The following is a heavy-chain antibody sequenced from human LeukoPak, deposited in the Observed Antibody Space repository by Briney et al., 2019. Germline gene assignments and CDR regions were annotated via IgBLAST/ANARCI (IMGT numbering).Heavy chain of an antibody. CDR1: GGSISSSSYY. CDR2: IYYSGST. CDR3: AREITYYDFWSGYYSDGYFDY. Sequence: KPSETLSLTCTVSGGSISSSSYYWGWIRQPPGKGLEWIGSIYYSGSTYYNPSLKSRVTISVDTSKNQFSLKLSSVTAADTAAYYCAREITYYDFWSGYYSDGYFDYWGQGTLVTVSS. D-gene: IGHD3-3*01. V-gene: IGHV4-39*02. J-gene: IGHJ4*02.